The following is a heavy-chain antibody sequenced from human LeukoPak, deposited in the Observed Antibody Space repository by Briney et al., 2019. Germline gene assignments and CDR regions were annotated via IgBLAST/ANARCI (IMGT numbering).Heavy chain of an antibody. CDR2: ISSSSSYI. CDR1: GFTFSSYS. D-gene: IGHD6-19*01. J-gene: IGHJ6*03. Sequence: GGSLRLSCAASGFTFSSYSMNWVRQAPGKGLEWVSSISSSSSYIYYADSVKGRFTISRDNAKNSLYLQMNSLRAEDTAVYYCAREPRWWLVAYYYYMDVWGKGTTVTVSS. V-gene: IGHV3-21*01. CDR3: AREPRWWLVAYYYYMDV.